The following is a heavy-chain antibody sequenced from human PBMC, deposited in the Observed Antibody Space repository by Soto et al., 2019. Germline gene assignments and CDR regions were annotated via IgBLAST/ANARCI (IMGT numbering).Heavy chain of an antibody. CDR3: AKDRNRYYDSSGYSGTPGGSRKLFDY. Sequence: PGGSLRLSCAASGFTFSSYDMSWVRQAPGKGLEWVLGISGSGGSTYYADSVKGRFTISRDNSKNTLYLQMNSLRAEDTAVYYCAKDRNRYYDSSGYSGTPGGSRKLFDYWGQGTLVTVSS. D-gene: IGHD3-22*01. CDR2: ISGSGGST. V-gene: IGHV3-23*01. J-gene: IGHJ4*02. CDR1: GFTFSSYD.